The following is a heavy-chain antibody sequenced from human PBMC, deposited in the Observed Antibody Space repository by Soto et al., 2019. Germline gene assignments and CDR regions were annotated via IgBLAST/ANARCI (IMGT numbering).Heavy chain of an antibody. D-gene: IGHD1-26*01. CDR2: IHHSGST. CDR3: AKMLGATLVDY. J-gene: IGHJ4*02. CDR1: GASISSTSSGDW. Sequence: QVQLQESGPGLVKPWGTLSLTCTVSGASISSTSSGDWWSWVRQPPGKGLEWIGEIHHSGSTNYNPSLKSRVAMSVDKSKNQFSLRLYSVTAADTAVYYCAKMLGATLVDYWGQGTLVTVSS. V-gene: IGHV4-4*02.